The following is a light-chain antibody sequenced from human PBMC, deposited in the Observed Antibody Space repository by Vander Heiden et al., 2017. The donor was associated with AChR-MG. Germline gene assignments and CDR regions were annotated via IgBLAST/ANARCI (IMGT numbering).Light chain of an antibody. CDR2: DDI. CDR1: NIGSKS. V-gene: IGLV3-21*02. J-gene: IGLJ3*02. Sequence: SYVLTQPLSVSVAPGQTARITCGRNNIGSKSVHWYQQKPGQARWLVVYDDIDAPSGIPERFSGANSGNTATLTISRVEAGDEADYYCQVWDSSSDHPGVFGGGTKLTVL. CDR3: QVWDSSSDHPGV.